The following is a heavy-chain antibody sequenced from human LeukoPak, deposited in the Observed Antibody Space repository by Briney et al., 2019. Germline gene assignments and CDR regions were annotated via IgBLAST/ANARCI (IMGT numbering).Heavy chain of an antibody. Sequence: RASVKVSCKASGYIFTGYYIHWLRQAPGQGLEYLGWINPNGGATKYTQKFQGRVTMTRDTSINTAYMELSSLRSDDTAVYYCARLAFYDFWSGYLDSWGQGTLVTVSS. V-gene: IGHV1-2*02. D-gene: IGHD3-3*01. CDR1: GYIFTGYY. CDR2: INPNGGAT. CDR3: ARLAFYDFWSGYLDS. J-gene: IGHJ4*02.